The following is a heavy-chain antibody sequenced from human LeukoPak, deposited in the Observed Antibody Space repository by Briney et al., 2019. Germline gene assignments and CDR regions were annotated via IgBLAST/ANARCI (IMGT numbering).Heavy chain of an antibody. CDR1: GFTFSSYS. D-gene: IGHD1-26*01. Sequence: GGSLRLTCAASGFTFSSYSMNWVRQAPGKGLEWVSSISSSSSYIYYADSVKGRFTISRDNAKNSLYLQMNSLRAEDTAVYYCARDSVGATGDYWGQGTLVTVSS. V-gene: IGHV3-21*01. CDR2: ISSSSSYI. J-gene: IGHJ4*02. CDR3: ARDSVGATGDY.